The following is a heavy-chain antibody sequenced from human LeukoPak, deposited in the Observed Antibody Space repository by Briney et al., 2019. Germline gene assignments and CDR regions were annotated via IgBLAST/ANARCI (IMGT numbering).Heavy chain of an antibody. J-gene: IGHJ4*02. V-gene: IGHV3-21*01. CDR1: GFTFSSYS. CDR3: ARDVGTMEFFDY. D-gene: IGHD3-10*01. Sequence: PGGSLRLSCAASGFTFSSYSMNWVRQAPGKGLEWVSSISSSSSYIYYADSVKGRFTISRDNAKNSLYLQMNSLRAEDTAVYYCARDVGTMEFFDYWGQGTLVTVSS. CDR2: ISSSSSYI.